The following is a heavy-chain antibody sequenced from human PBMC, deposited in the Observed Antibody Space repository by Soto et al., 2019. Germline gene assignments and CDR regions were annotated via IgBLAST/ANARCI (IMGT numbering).Heavy chain of an antibody. D-gene: IGHD3-10*01. V-gene: IGHV3-48*02. J-gene: IGHJ4*02. Sequence: EVQLVESGGGLVQPGGSLRLSCAASGFTFSSYSMNWVRQAPGKGLEWVSYISSSSSTIYYADSVKGRFTISRDNAKNPLYLQMNSLRDEDTAVYYCARRLDGSGKAIPWGQGTLVTVSS. CDR1: GFTFSSYS. CDR3: ARRLDGSGKAIP. CDR2: ISSSSSTI.